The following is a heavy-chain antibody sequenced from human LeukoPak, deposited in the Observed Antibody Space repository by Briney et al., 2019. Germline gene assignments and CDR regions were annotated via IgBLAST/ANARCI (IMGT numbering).Heavy chain of an antibody. Sequence: GGSMRLSCAPSGFTFSTYSMTWVRQAPGEGLGWVSGIYNSGSRTFYGDSVKGRFTVSRDNSKNTLYLQMNSLRAEDTAVYYCAKDVAPDSGWDLDYWGQGTLVTVSS. CDR3: AKDVAPDSGWDLDY. D-gene: IGHD6-19*01. CDR1: GFTFSTYS. V-gene: IGHV3-23*05. J-gene: IGHJ4*02. CDR2: IYNSGSRT.